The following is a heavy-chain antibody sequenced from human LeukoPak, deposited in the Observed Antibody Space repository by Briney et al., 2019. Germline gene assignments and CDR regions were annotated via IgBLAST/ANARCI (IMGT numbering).Heavy chain of an antibody. V-gene: IGHV4-59*01. CDR2: IYYSGST. J-gene: IGHJ6*02. CDR1: GASISSYY. CDR3: ARDRRVVVAATKDDDYDYCYGMDV. Sequence: SETLSLTCTVSGASISSYYWSWLRQPPGKGLEWLGYIYYSGSTNYNPSLKSRVTISVDTSKNQFSLKLSSVTAADTAVYYCARDRRVVVAATKDDDYDYCYGMDVWGQGTTVTVSS. D-gene: IGHD2-15*01.